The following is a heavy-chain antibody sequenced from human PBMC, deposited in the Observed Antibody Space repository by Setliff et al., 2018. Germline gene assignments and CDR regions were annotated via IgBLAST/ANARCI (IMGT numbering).Heavy chain of an antibody. CDR2: INHSGST. CDR3: ARVSSVIDAFDI. V-gene: IGHV4-34*01. CDR1: GGSFSGYY. D-gene: IGHD6-25*01. J-gene: IGHJ3*02. Sequence: NPSETLSLTCAVYGGSFSGYYWSWIRQPPGKGLEWIGEINHSGSTNYNPSLKSRVTISVDTSKNQFSLKLSSVTAADTAVYYCARVSSVIDAFDIWGQGTMVTVS.